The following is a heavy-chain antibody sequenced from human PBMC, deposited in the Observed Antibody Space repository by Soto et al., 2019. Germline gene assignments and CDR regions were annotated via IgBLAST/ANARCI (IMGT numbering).Heavy chain of an antibody. CDR3: AKEKDLDYYIWFDP. J-gene: IGHJ5*02. CDR2: ISGSGGST. CDR1: GFTFSSYA. V-gene: IGHV3-23*01. D-gene: IGHD3-10*01. Sequence: HPGGSLRLSCAASGFTFSSYAMSWVRQAPGKGLEWVSAISGSGGSTYYAESVKGRFTISRDNSKNTLYLQMNSLRAEDTAVYYCAKEKDLDYYIWFDPWGQGTLVTVSS.